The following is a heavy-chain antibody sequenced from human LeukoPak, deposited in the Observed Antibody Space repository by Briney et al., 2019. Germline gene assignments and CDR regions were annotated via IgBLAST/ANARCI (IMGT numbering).Heavy chain of an antibody. D-gene: IGHD2-15*01. CDR2: IYYSGST. CDR1: GGSISSSSYY. Sequence: SETLPLTCTVSGGSISSSSYYWGWIRQPPGKGLEWIGSIYYSGSTYYNPSLKSRVTISVDTSKNQFSLKLSSVTAADTAVYYCASPFLGYCSGGSCPKTYYYYGMDVWGQGTTVTVSS. CDR3: ASPFLGYCSGGSCPKTYYYYGMDV. J-gene: IGHJ6*02. V-gene: IGHV4-39*01.